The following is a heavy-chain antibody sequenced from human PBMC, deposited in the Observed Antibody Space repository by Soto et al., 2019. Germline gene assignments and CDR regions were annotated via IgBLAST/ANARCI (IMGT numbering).Heavy chain of an antibody. D-gene: IGHD6-6*01. CDR2: INAGNGNT. J-gene: IGHJ5*02. V-gene: IGHV1-3*01. CDR1: GYTFTSYA. CDR3: ARSLPRIAARKPEGDAKSWFDP. Sequence: GASVKVSCKASGYTFTSYAMHWVRQAPGQRLEWMGWINAGNGNTKYSQKFQGRVTITRDTSASTAYMELSSLRSEDTAVYYCARSLPRIAARKPEGDAKSWFDPWGQGTLVTVSS.